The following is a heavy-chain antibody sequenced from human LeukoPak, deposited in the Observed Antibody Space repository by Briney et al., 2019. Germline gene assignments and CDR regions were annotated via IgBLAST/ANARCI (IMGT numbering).Heavy chain of an antibody. CDR3: ARDRDYYNYFEY. J-gene: IGHJ4*02. V-gene: IGHV3-7*04. CDR2: IKHDGSEK. D-gene: IGHD3-10*01. CDR1: GFTLSRYW. Sequence: GGSLRLSCAASGFTLSRYWMSWVRQAPGKGLEWVANIKHDGSEKYYVDSVKGRFTISRDNAKNSLYLQMNSLRGEDTAVYYCARDRDYYNYFEYWGQGTLVTVPS.